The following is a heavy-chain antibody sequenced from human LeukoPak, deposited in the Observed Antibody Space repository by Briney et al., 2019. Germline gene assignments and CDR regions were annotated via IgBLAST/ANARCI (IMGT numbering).Heavy chain of an antibody. D-gene: IGHD5-18*01. V-gene: IGHV3-23*01. Sequence: GSGGRTYYSDSAKGRFTISRDNSNNTLYLQMNSLRAEDTAVYYCAKGAASRGYTYVANWGQGTRVSVS. CDR3: AKGAASRGYTYVAN. CDR2: GSGGRT. J-gene: IGHJ4*02.